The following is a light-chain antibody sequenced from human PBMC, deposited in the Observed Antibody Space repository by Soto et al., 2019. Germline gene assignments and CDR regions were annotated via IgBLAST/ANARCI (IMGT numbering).Light chain of an antibody. J-gene: IGKJ1*01. V-gene: IGKV3-15*01. CDR1: QSVSSN. Sequence: IVMTQSPVTLPVSPGERATLSCRAGQSVSSNLAWYQQRPGQAPRLLIYGASTRATGIPARFTGCGSGTEFTLTISSLQFDDSAVYFCQQYNNLWTFGLGAKVDIK. CDR2: GAS. CDR3: QQYNNLWT.